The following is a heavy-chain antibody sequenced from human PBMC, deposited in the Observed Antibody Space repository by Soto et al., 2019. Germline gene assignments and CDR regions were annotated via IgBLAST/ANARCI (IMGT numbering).Heavy chain of an antibody. CDR1: GGSISSYY. CDR2: IYHSGST. J-gene: IGHJ4*02. Sequence: SETLSLTCTVSGGSISSYYWSWIRQPPGKGLEWIGEIYHSGSTNFNPSLKSRVTMSVDKSKNQFSLTLSSVTAADTAVYSCARSRTGTSYFDYWGQGTLVTVSS. D-gene: IGHD1-7*01. CDR3: ARSRTGTSYFDY. V-gene: IGHV4-59*12.